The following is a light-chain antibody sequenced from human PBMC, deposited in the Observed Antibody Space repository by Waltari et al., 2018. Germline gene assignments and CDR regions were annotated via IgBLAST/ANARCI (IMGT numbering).Light chain of an antibody. V-gene: IGKV1-33*01. CDR1: QEISNY. J-gene: IGKJ2*01. Sequence: DIQMTQSPSSLCASVGDRVTITCQASQEISNYLNWYQQKAGNAPKLLIYDASNLETGVPSRFSGGGSGTHFTFTISSLQPEDIATYYCQHYDNLPPPSYTFGQGTKLEIK. CDR2: DAS. CDR3: QHYDNLPPPSYT.